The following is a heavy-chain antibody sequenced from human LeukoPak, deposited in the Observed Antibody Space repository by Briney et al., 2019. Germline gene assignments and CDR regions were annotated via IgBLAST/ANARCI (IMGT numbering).Heavy chain of an antibody. CDR2: IDPNSGGT. V-gene: IGHV1-2*06. Sequence: GASVKVSCKASDYIFSGHFIHWVRQAPGQGLEWIGRIDPNSGGTSFAPKFQGRVTMTRDTSISTAYMEVTRLTSDDTAVYYCARRPPMSAADNWLDPWGQRTLVTVSS. CDR1: DYIFSGHF. J-gene: IGHJ5*02. CDR3: ARRPPMSAADNWLDP. D-gene: IGHD6-13*01.